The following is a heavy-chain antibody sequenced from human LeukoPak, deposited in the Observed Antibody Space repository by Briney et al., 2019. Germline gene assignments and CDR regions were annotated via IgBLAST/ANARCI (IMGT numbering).Heavy chain of an antibody. CDR3: AREGNTKRQLYNWFDP. V-gene: IGHV1-8*01. D-gene: IGHD2-2*01. CDR2: MNPNSGNT. J-gene: IGHJ5*02. CDR1: GYTFTSYD. Sequence: ASVKVSCKASGYTFTSYDINWVRQATGQGLEWKGWMNPNSGNTGYAQKFQGRVTMTRNTSISTAYMELSSLRSEDTAVYYCAREGNTKRQLYNWFDPWGQGTLVTVSS.